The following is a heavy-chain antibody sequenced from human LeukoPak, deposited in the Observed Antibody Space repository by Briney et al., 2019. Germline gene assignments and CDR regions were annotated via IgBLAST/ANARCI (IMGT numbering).Heavy chain of an antibody. CDR1: GGTFSSYT. Sequence: ASVKVSCKASGGTFSSYTISWVRQAPGQGLEWMGGIIPIFGTANYAQKFQGRVTITADESTSTAYMELSSLRSEDMAVYYCARDRGYSYDYYYYGMDVWGQGTTVTVSS. V-gene: IGHV1-69*13. CDR3: ARDRGYSYDYYYYGMDV. J-gene: IGHJ6*02. D-gene: IGHD5-18*01. CDR2: IIPIFGTA.